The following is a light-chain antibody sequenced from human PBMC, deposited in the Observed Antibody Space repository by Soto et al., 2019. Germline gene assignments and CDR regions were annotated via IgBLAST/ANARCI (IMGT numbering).Light chain of an antibody. CDR3: QQYGSSPPIT. CDR1: QSVSSY. CDR2: GAS. J-gene: IGKJ5*01. Sequence: EIVLTQSPGTLSLSSGERATLSCRASQSVSSYLAWYQQKPGQAPRLLIYGASSRATGIPDRFSGSGSGTDFTLTISRLEHEEFAVYYCQQYGSSPPITFGQGTRLEI. V-gene: IGKV3-20*01.